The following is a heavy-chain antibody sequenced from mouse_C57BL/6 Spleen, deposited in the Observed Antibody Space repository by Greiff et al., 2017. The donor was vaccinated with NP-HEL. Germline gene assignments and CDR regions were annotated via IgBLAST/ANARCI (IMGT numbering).Heavy chain of an antibody. Sequence: VQLQQSGAELVMPGASVKLSCKASGYTFTSYWMHWVKQRPGQGLEWIGEIDPSDSYTNYNQKFKGKSTLTVDKSSSTAYMQLSSLTSEDSAVYYCARGNYYGSSLGMDYWGQGTSVTVSS. J-gene: IGHJ4*01. V-gene: IGHV1-69*01. CDR3: ARGNYYGSSLGMDY. CDR1: GYTFTSYW. D-gene: IGHD1-1*01. CDR2: IDPSDSYT.